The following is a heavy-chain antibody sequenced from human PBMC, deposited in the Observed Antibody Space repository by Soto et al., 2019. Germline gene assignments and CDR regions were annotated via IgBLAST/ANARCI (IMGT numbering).Heavy chain of an antibody. V-gene: IGHV4-4*07. Sequence: QVQLQESGPGLVKPSETLSLTCTVSGGSISSYYWSWIRQPAGKGLEWIGRIYTSGSTNYNPSLKSRVTMSVDTSKNQFSLKLSSVTAAYTAVYYCARGSMTTVTSPFDYWGQGTLVTVSS. J-gene: IGHJ4*02. D-gene: IGHD4-17*01. CDR3: ARGSMTTVTSPFDY. CDR1: GGSISSYY. CDR2: IYTSGST.